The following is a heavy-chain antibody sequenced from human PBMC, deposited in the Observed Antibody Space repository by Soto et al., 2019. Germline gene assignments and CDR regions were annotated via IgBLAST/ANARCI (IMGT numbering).Heavy chain of an antibody. D-gene: IGHD1-26*01. J-gene: IGHJ4*02. CDR1: GFTFRNYG. Sequence: GGSLRLSCAASGFTFRNYGMHWVRQAPGKGLAWVAFISYDGSDKYYADSVKGRFTISRDNPENTLSLQMNSLKTEDTALYYCARASGRAPLDYWGQGTLVTVSS. CDR3: ARASGRAPLDY. CDR2: ISYDGSDK. V-gene: IGHV3-30*19.